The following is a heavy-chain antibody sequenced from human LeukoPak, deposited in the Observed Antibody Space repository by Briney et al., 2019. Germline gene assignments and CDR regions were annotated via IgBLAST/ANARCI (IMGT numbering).Heavy chain of an antibody. Sequence: ASVKVSCKASGYTFTNYGIAWVRQAPGQGLEWMGWINTRSGDAQLAHSLQARVTMTTDTSTSTASMELGSLGSDDTAVYYCARDPGSDYWGQGTLVTVSS. CDR1: GYTFTNYG. CDR3: ARDPGSDY. D-gene: IGHD1-1*01. CDR2: INTRSGDA. J-gene: IGHJ4*02. V-gene: IGHV1-18*01.